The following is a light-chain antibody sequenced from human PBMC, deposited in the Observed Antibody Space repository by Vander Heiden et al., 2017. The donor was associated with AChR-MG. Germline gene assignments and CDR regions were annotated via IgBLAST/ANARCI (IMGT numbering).Light chain of an antibody. J-gene: IGKJ1*01. CDR1: QTISNY. V-gene: IGKV1-39*01. CDR2: AAS. CDR3: QPTDPIPPT. Sequence: DIQMTQSPSSLSASVGDRITITCRASQTISNYLNWYQQKPGKTPKLLIYAASYLQSWVPSRFIGSASGEDFTLTISSLQPGNFATYYCQPTDPIPPTFGQGTKVEIK.